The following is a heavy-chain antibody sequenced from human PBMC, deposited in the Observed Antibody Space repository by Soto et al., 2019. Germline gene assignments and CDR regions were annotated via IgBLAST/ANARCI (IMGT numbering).Heavy chain of an antibody. V-gene: IGHV3-23*01. Sequence: GGSLRLSCAASGFTFSSYAMSWVRQAPGKGLEWVSAIRGSGGSTYYADSVKGRFTISTANSKNRLYLQMNSLRADDTAVYYCAKGSRGPEKKIMITCGGVIPFDYWGQGTLVTVSS. CDR2: IRGSGGST. CDR3: AKGSRGPEKKIMITCGGVIPFDY. J-gene: IGHJ4*02. D-gene: IGHD3-16*01. CDR1: GFTFSSYA.